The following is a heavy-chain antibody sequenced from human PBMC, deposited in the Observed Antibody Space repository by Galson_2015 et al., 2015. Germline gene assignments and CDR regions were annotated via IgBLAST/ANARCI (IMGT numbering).Heavy chain of an antibody. CDR2: IRSKAYGGTT. CDR1: GFTFGDYA. CDR3: TRVILTGLALDY. J-gene: IGHJ4*02. V-gene: IGHV3-49*04. D-gene: IGHD7-27*01. Sequence: SLRLSCAASGFTFGDYAMSWVRQAPGKGLEWVGFIRSKAYGGTTEYAASVKGRFTISRDDSKSIAYLQMNSLKTEDTAVYYCTRVILTGLALDYWGQGTLVTVSS.